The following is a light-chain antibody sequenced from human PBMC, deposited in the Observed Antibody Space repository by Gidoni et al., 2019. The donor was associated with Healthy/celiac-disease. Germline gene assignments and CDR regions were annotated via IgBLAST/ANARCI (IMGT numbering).Light chain of an antibody. CDR3: QQYYSYPRT. Sequence: AIRLTQSPSSLPASTGARVTITCRASQGISSYLAWYQQKPGKAPKLLIYAASTLQSGVPSRVSGSGSGTDFTLTISCLQSEDFATYYCQQYYSYPRTFXXXTKLEIK. CDR2: AAS. J-gene: IGKJ2*01. CDR1: QGISSY. V-gene: IGKV1-8*01.